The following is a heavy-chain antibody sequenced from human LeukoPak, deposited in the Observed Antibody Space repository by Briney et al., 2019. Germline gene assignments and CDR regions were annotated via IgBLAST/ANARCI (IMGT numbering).Heavy chain of an antibody. D-gene: IGHD2-2*01. V-gene: IGHV3-15*01. CDR3: TTEVVAYCSSTSCYPRGGY. CDR1: GFTFSNAW. Sequence: GGSLRLSCAASGFTFSNAWMSWVRQAPGKGLEWVGRIKSKTDGGTTDYAAPVKGRFTISRDDSKNTLYLQMNSLKTEDTAVYYCTTEVVAYCSSTSCYPRGGYWGQGTLVTVSS. CDR2: IKSKTDGGTT. J-gene: IGHJ4*02.